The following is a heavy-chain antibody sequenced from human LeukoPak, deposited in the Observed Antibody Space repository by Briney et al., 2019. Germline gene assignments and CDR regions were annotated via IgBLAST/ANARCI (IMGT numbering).Heavy chain of an antibody. CDR2: ISSSSSYI. D-gene: IGHD5-18*01. CDR3: ARDAGVQLKPYYMDV. V-gene: IGHV3-21*01. Sequence: GGSLRLSCAASGFTFSSYSMNWVRQAPGKGLEWVSSISSSSSYIYYADSVKGRFTISRDNAKNSLYLQMNSLRAEDTAVYYCARDAGVQLKPYYMDVWGKGTTVTVSS. J-gene: IGHJ6*03. CDR1: GFTFSSYS.